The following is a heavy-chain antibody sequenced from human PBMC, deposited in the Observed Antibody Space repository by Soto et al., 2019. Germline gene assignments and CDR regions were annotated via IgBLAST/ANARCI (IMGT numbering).Heavy chain of an antibody. CDR1: GGSISSGDYY. D-gene: IGHD6-19*01. V-gene: IGHV4-30-4*01. CDR2: NYYSGST. Sequence: ASETLSLTCTVSGGSISSGDYYWSWIRQPPGKGLEWIRYNYYSGSTYYYPSLKRRVTISVDTSKNQFSLKLSSVTAADTAVYYCARGATVAGVYYFDSWGQGTLVTVS. J-gene: IGHJ4*02. CDR3: ARGATVAGVYYFDS.